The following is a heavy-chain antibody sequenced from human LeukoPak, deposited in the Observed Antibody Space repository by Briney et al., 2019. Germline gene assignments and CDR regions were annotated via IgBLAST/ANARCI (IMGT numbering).Heavy chain of an antibody. CDR2: ISSSGTTI. CDR1: GFTFTDYH. CDR3: ARDFYNYGSSHFDY. Sequence: GGSLRLSCAASGFTFTDYHMSWIRQAPGKGLEWVSYISSSGTTIYYADSVKGRFTISRGNAKNSLYLQMNSLRAEDTAVYYCARDFYNYGSSHFDYWGQGTLVTVSS. D-gene: IGHD3-10*01. J-gene: IGHJ4*02. V-gene: IGHV3-11*01.